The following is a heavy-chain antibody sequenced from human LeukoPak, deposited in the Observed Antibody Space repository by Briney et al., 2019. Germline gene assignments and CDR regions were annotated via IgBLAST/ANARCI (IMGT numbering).Heavy chain of an antibody. CDR1: GGSISSGGYY. J-gene: IGHJ6*04. Sequence: PSETLSLTCTVSGGSISSGGYYWSWIRQHPWRGMEWIGYIYYSGSTYYNPSLKSRVTISVDTSKNQFSLKLSSVTAADTAVYYCAREPIVVVVAATSYYYYYGMDVWGKGTTVTVSS. V-gene: IGHV4-31*03. D-gene: IGHD2-15*01. CDR2: IYYSGST. CDR3: AREPIVVVVAATSYYYYYGMDV.